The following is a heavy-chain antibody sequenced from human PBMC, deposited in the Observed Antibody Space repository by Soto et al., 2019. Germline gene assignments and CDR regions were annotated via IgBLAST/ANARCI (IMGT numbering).Heavy chain of an antibody. V-gene: IGHV4-31*03. CDR2: IYYSGST. J-gene: IGHJ4*02. CDR1: GGSISSGGYY. D-gene: IGHD5-18*01. CDR3: ARGSVDTAMVPFDY. Sequence: PSETLSLTCTVSGGSISSGGYYWSWIRQHPGKGLEWIGYIYYSGSTYYNPSLKSRVTISVDTSKNQFSLKLSSATAADTAVYYCARGSVDTAMVPFDYWGQGTLVTVSS.